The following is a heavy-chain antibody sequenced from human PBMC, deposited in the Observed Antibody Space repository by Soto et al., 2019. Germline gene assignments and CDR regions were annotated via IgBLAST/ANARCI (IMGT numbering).Heavy chain of an antibody. CDR3: AKASEYGYGMDV. CDR1: GFTFNSYA. V-gene: IGHV3-23*01. Sequence: GGSLRLSCTASGFTFNSYAMSWVRQAPGKGLEWLSAISGSGTSTHYADSVKGRSIVSRDNSKNTLYLQVNSLRAEDTAVYYSAKASEYGYGMDVWGQGTTVTVS. CDR2: ISGSGTST. D-gene: IGHD6-6*01. J-gene: IGHJ6*02.